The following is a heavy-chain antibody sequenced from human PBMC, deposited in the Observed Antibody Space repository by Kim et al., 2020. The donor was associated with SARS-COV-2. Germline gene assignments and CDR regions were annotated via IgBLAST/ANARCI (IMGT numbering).Heavy chain of an antibody. V-gene: IGHV4-34*01. CDR2: INHRGRT. CDR1: GGSFSDYY. Sequence: SETLSLTCAIYGGSFSDYYWSWIRQPPGKGLEWFGEINHRGRTKYNPSLKSRVTISVDTSKNQFSLKLRSVTAADTAVYYCASLHQLRAVPGAFDVWGQG. D-gene: IGHD1-1*01. J-gene: IGHJ3*01. CDR3: ASLHQLRAVPGAFDV.